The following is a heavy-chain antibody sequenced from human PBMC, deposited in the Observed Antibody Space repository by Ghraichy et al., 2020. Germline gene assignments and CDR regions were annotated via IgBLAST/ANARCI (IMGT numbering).Heavy chain of an antibody. CDR3: ARGYGDYEVDAFDI. Sequence: SETLSLTCTVSGGSISSSSYYWAWIRQPPGKGLEWIGNIYYSGSTYYNPSLKSRATISVDKSKNQFSLRLRSVTAADTAVYYCARGYGDYEVDAFDIWGQGTRVTVSS. V-gene: IGHV4-39*01. J-gene: IGHJ3*02. CDR1: GGSISSSSYY. CDR2: IYYSGST. D-gene: IGHD4-17*01.